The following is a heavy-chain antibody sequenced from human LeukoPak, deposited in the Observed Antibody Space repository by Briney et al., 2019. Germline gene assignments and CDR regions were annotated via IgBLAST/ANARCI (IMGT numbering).Heavy chain of an antibody. V-gene: IGHV4-30-4*07. CDR1: GGSISSGGYS. CDR3: AREVLPNDY. D-gene: IGHD2-15*01. CDR2: IYYSGST. J-gene: IGHJ4*02. Sequence: SETLSLTCAVSGGSISSGGYSWSWIRQPPGKGLEWIGYIYYSGSTYYNPSLKSRVTISVDTSKNQFSLKLSSVTAADTAVYYCAREVLPNDYWGQGTLVTVSS.